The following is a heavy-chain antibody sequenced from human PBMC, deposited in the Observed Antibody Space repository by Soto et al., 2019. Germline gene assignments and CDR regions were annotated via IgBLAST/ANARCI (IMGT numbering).Heavy chain of an antibody. CDR2: VNAGNDNT. J-gene: IGHJ4*02. D-gene: IGHD5-18*01. CDR3: AREVPYGYSRFDY. Sequence: ASVKVSCKTSGYTFTNNVIHWVRQAPGQRLEWIGWVNAGNDNTKWSREFQGRLTLTKDTSATTAYMELSSLTPEDTAIYFCAREVPYGYSRFDYWGQGTLVTVSS. CDR1: GYTFTNNV. V-gene: IGHV1-3*01.